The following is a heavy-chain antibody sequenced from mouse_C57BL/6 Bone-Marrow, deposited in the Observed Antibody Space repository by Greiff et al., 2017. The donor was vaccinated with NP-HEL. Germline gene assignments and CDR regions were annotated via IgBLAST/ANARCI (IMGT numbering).Heavy chain of an antibody. D-gene: IGHD2-12*01. CDR1: GYTFTGYW. CDR3: AREGICDDALDVDY. CDR2: ILPGSGST. V-gene: IGHV1-9*01. Sequence: QVQLQQSGAELMKPGASVKLSCKATGYTFTGYWIEWVKQRPGHGLEWIGEILPGSGSTNYNEKFKGKATFTADTSSNTDYMQLSSLTTEDSAIYDCAREGICDDALDVDYWGKGTTLTVSS. J-gene: IGHJ2*01.